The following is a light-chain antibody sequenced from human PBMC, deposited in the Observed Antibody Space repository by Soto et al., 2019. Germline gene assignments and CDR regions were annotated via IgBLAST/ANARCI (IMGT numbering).Light chain of an antibody. Sequence: QSVLTQPPSVSGAPGQRVTISCTGSISNIGAGYDVHWYQQFPGTAPKLLIYGNRNRPSGVPDRFSGSKSGASASLAITGLQDEDEDHYYCHSYDSSLSGSVFGGGTKVTVL. CDR3: HSYDSSLSGSV. V-gene: IGLV1-40*01. CDR2: GNR. J-gene: IGLJ3*02. CDR1: ISNIGAGYD.